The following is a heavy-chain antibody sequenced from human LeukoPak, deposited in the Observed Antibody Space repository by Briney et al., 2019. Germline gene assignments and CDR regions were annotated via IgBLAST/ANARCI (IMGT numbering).Heavy chain of an antibody. D-gene: IGHD4-17*01. J-gene: IGHJ1*01. Sequence: PGASLRLSCAASGFTFSTYWMSWVRQAPGKGLEWVANIKQDGSEKYYVDSVKGRFTISRDNAKNSLYLQMNSLRDEDTAVYYCAKRYGDHEEYFQHWGQGTLVTVSS. CDR3: AKRYGDHEEYFQH. CDR1: GFTFSTYW. V-gene: IGHV3-7*01. CDR2: IKQDGSEK.